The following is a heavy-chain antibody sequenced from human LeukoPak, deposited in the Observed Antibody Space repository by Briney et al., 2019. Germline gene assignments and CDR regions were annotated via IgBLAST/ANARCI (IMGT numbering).Heavy chain of an antibody. CDR3: ARAYDFWSGYSVGHYYYYMDV. V-gene: IGHV4-34*01. D-gene: IGHD3-3*01. Sequence: HSETLSLTCAVYGGSFSGYYWSWIRQPPGKGLDWIGEINHSGSTNYNPSLKSRVTISVDTSKNQFSLKLSSVTAADTAVYYCARAYDFWSGYSVGHYYYYMDVWGKGTTVTVSS. J-gene: IGHJ6*03. CDR1: GGSFSGYY. CDR2: INHSGST.